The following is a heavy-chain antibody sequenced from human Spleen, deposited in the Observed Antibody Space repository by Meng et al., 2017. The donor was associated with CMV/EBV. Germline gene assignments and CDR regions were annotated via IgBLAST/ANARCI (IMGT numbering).Heavy chain of an antibody. J-gene: IGHJ5*02. CDR2: IYHSGST. CDR3: ARDVSGWPRGWFDP. V-gene: IGHV4-38-2*02. CDR1: GYSISSGYY. Sequence: GSLRLSCAVSGYSISSGYYWGWIRQPPGKGLEWIGSIYHSGSTFYNPSLKSRVTVSIDTSKNEFSLRLSSVTAADTAVYYCARDVSGWPRGWFDPWGQGTLVTVSS. D-gene: IGHD6-19*01.